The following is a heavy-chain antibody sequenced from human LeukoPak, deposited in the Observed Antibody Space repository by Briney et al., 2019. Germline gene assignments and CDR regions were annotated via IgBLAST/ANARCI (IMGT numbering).Heavy chain of an antibody. V-gene: IGHV1-46*01. CDR1: GYTVTSYY. CDR2: LNPSGGSS. Sequence: EASVKVSCKASGYTVTSYYMHWVRQAPGQGLEWMAILNPSGGSSNYAQKFQGRATLTRATSTGTVYMELSSLRSEDTAVYYCASVCKHGMDVWGQGTTVIVSS. J-gene: IGHJ6*02. CDR3: ASVCKHGMDV.